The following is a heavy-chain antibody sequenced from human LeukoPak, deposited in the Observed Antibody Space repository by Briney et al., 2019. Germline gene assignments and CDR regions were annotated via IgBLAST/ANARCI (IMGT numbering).Heavy chain of an antibody. CDR3: ATDSPGIAAAGRVY. V-gene: IGHV3-66*02. D-gene: IGHD6-13*01. CDR1: GFTVSSNY. Sequence: GGSLRLSCAASGFTVSSNYMSWVRQAPGKGLEWVSVIYSGGSTYYADSVKGRFTISRDNSKNTLYLQMNSLRAEDTAVYNCATDSPGIAAAGRVYWGQGTLVTVSS. J-gene: IGHJ4*02. CDR2: IYSGGST.